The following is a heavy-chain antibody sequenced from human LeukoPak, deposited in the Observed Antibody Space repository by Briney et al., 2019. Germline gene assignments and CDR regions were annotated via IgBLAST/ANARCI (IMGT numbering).Heavy chain of an antibody. CDR2: IFYSGDT. Sequence: PSETLSLTCTVSGGSISSGGYYWTWVRQQPGKGLEWIGYIFYSGDTYYNPSLRSRLIMSVDTSQNQFSLKLNSVTAAGTAVYYCARGATYYENLTGYFKMGSGNAFDIWGHGTMVTVSS. D-gene: IGHD3-9*01. J-gene: IGHJ3*02. CDR3: ARGATYYENLTGYFKMGSGNAFDI. CDR1: GGSISSGGYY. V-gene: IGHV4-31*03.